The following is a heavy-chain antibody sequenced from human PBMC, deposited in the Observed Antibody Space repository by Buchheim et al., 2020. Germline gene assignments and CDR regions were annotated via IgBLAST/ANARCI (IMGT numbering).Heavy chain of an antibody. D-gene: IGHD2-21*02. V-gene: IGHV4-31*03. CDR1: VGSISSGGYY. J-gene: IGHJ4*02. Sequence: QVQLQESGPGLVKPSQTLSLTCTVSVGSISSGGYYWSWIRQHPGKCLELIGYIYYSGSTYYNPSLKSRVTISVDTSQNQFSLKLSSVTAADTAVYYCARLIGRYFSYCGGDCLYFDYWGQGTL. CDR2: IYYSGST. CDR3: ARLIGRYFSYCGGDCLYFDY.